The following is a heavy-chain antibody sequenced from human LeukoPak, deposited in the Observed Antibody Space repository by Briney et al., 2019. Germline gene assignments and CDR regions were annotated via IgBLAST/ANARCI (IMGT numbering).Heavy chain of an antibody. D-gene: IGHD5-24*01. Sequence: PSETLSLTCAVSGGSISSGGYSWSWIRQPPGKGLEWIGYIYHSGSTYYNPSLKSRDTISVDRSKNQFSLKLSSVTAADTAVYYCARGEMATTYFDYWGQGTLVTVSS. CDR1: GGSISSGGYS. J-gene: IGHJ4*02. V-gene: IGHV4-30-2*01. CDR3: ARGEMATTYFDY. CDR2: IYHSGST.